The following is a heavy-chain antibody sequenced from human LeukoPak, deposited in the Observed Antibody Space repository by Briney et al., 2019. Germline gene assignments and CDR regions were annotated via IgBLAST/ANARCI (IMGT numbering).Heavy chain of an antibody. J-gene: IGHJ4*02. D-gene: IGHD2-2*01. V-gene: IGHV3-48*03. CDR3: ARRYCSGTSCLIDY. Sequence: GGSLRLSCAASGFTFSSYEMNWVRQAPGKGLEWVADISSSGTTIYYADSVKGRFTISRDNAKNSLYLEMNSLRAEDTAAYYCARRYCSGTSCLIDYWGQGTMVTVSS. CDR1: GFTFSSYE. CDR2: ISSSGTTI.